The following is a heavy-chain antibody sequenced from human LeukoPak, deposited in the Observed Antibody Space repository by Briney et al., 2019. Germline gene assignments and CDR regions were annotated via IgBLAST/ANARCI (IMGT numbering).Heavy chain of an antibody. Sequence: GGSLRLSCAASGFTFSTDAMSWVRQAPGKGLQWVSAISSSGGSTYYADSVKGRFTISRDNSKNTLYLQMNSLRAEDTAVYYCAKPAITMIVVAEFDYWGQGTLVTVSS. J-gene: IGHJ4*02. CDR3: AKPAITMIVVAEFDY. V-gene: IGHV3-23*01. D-gene: IGHD3-22*01. CDR2: ISSSGGST. CDR1: GFTFSTDA.